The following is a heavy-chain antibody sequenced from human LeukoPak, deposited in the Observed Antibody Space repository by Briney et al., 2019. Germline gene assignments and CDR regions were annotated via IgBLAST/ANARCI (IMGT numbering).Heavy chain of an antibody. Sequence: QSGGSLRLSCAASGFTVSSNYMAWVRQPPAKGLEWVSILYSAGFTYYADSVKGRFTISRDNSKYTVYLQMHSLRAEDTAVYYCARELPFEDWGQGSLVTVSS. J-gene: IGHJ4*02. D-gene: IGHD2-15*01. CDR1: GFTVSSNY. V-gene: IGHV3-53*01. CDR3: ARELPFED. CDR2: LYSAGFT.